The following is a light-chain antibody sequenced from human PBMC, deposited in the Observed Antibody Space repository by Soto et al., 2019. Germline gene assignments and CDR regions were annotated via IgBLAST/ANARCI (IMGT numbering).Light chain of an antibody. CDR1: SSNIGSNT. CDR3: AAWDDSMNGYV. CDR2: SDN. V-gene: IGLV1-44*01. Sequence: QSVLTQPPSASGTPGQRVTISCSGSSSNIGSNTVNWYQHLPGTAPKVLIYSDNQRPSGVPDRFSGSKSGTSASLAISGLQYEDEADYYCAAWDDSMNGYVFGSGTKVTVL. J-gene: IGLJ1*01.